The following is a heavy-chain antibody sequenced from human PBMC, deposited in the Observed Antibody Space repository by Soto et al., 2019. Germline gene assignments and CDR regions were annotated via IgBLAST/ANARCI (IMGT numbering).Heavy chain of an antibody. CDR1: GGTFSSYA. J-gene: IGHJ4*02. V-gene: IGHV1-69*12. CDR2: IVPAFGTA. D-gene: IGHD2-21*02. Sequence: QVQLVQSGAEVKKPGSSVKVSCKASGGTFSSYAFSWVRQAPGQGLEWLGGIVPAFGTASLAQKFQGRVTINADESTSTAHVELSSLTSEDTAVYYCARERRDSLYVDSWGQGTLVTVSS. CDR3: ARERRDSLYVDS.